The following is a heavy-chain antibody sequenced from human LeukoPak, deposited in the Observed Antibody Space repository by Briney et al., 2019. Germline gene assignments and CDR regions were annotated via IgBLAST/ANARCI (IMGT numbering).Heavy chain of an antibody. D-gene: IGHD5-12*01. CDR2: INSDGSNT. V-gene: IGHV3-74*01. CDR3: TRGSSGYGNFDS. J-gene: IGHJ4*02. Sequence: GGSLRLSCAASGFTFSSYWMHWVRQVPGKGLVWVSRINSDGSNTYYADSVKGRFTISRDNANNMLYLQMNSLRADDMAVYYCTRGSSGYGNFDSWGQGTLVTVSS. CDR1: GFTFSSYW.